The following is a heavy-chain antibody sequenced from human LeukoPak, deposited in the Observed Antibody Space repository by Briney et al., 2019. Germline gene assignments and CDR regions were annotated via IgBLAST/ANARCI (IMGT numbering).Heavy chain of an antibody. V-gene: IGHV1-18*01. CDR2: ISAYNGNT. Sequence: GASVKVSCKASGYTFTSYGISWVRQAPGQGLEWMGWISAYNGNTNYAQKLQGRVTMTTDTSTSTAYMELSRLRSDDTAVYYCARYWGGITGTTLVNWGQGTLVTVSS. CDR1: GYTFTSYG. CDR3: ARYWGGITGTTLVN. J-gene: IGHJ4*02. D-gene: IGHD1-7*01.